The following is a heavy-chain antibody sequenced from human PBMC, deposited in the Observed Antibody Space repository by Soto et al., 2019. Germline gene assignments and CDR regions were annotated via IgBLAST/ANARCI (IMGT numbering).Heavy chain of an antibody. D-gene: IGHD2-8*01. Sequence: SETLSLTCTVSGGSISNFYWSWIREPPGKGLEWIGYISYSGNTNYNPSIKSRVSISVDPSKNQLSLNLTSLTAADTAVYYCARAPMVLSRSYFNSWGQGTPVTVSS. CDR2: ISYSGNT. CDR3: ARAPMVLSRSYFNS. CDR1: GGSISNFY. J-gene: IGHJ4*02. V-gene: IGHV4-59*01.